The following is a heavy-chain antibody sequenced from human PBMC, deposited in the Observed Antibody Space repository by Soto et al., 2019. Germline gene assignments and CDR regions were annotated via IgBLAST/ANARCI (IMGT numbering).Heavy chain of an antibody. CDR3: VRDLPSAAPLFDL. J-gene: IGHJ4*02. Sequence: QVQLIQSGAEVKRPGASLKVSCRASGYALNTYGVSWVRQAPGQGLEWVGWISTSNGHTNFAQNFQGRVTLTTDTSTSTAYMELRSLTSDDTAVYYCVRDLPSAAPLFDLWGQGTLVTVSS. CDR1: GYALNTYG. D-gene: IGHD6-25*01. CDR2: ISTSNGHT. V-gene: IGHV1-18*01.